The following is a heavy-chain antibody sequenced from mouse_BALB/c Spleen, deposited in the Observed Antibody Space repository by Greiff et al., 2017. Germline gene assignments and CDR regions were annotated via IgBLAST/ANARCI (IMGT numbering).Heavy chain of an antibody. CDR3: ARSLYYGYAWFAY. CDR1: GYTFTDYN. Sequence: EVQLQQSGPELVKPGASVKISCKASGYTFTDYNMHWVKQSHGKSLEWIGYIYPYNGGTGYNQKFKSKATLTVDNSSSTAYMELRSLTSEDSAVYYCARSLYYGYAWFAYWGQGTLVTVSA. CDR2: IYPYNGGT. V-gene: IGHV1S29*02. D-gene: IGHD1-2*01. J-gene: IGHJ3*01.